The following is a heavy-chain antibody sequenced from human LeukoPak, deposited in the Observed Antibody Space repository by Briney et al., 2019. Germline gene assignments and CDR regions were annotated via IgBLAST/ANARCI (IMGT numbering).Heavy chain of an antibody. CDR1: GFTFSSYA. Sequence: GGSLRLSCAASGFTFSSYAMSWVRQAPGKGLEWVSSISGSGSTTYYADSVKGRFTISRDNSKNTLYLQMNSLRAEDTAVYYCARDSGHAFDIWGQGTMVTVSS. CDR2: ISGSGSTT. D-gene: IGHD6-25*01. J-gene: IGHJ3*02. V-gene: IGHV3-23*01. CDR3: ARDSGHAFDI.